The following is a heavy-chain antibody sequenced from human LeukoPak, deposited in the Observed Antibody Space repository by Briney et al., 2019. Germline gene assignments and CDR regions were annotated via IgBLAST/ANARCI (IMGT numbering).Heavy chain of an antibody. D-gene: IGHD2-21*02. CDR1: GYTFTSYA. CDR3: ARVDTCGGDCYMMLD. CDR2: INTNTGNP. J-gene: IGHJ4*02. Sequence: ASVKVYCKASGYTFTSYAMNWVRQAPGQGLEWMGWINTNTGNPTYAQGFTGRFVFSLDTSVSTAYLQISSLKAEDTAVYYCARVDTCGGDCYMMLDWGQGTLVTVSS. V-gene: IGHV7-4-1*02.